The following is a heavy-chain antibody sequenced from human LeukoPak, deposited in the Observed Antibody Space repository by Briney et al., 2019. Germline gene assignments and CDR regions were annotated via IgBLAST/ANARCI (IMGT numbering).Heavy chain of an antibody. V-gene: IGHV1-2*02. J-gene: IGHJ4*02. Sequence: GASVKVSCKASGYIFTCYYLFWVRQAPGQGLEWMGWINPNGGATRYAQKFQGRVTLTSDTSIRTTYMEMSSLTPDDTAVYYCARDERYSDADHHYPDLGYWGQGTLVTVSS. D-gene: IGHD3-16*01. CDR3: ARDERYSDADHHYPDLGY. CDR1: GYIFTCYY. CDR2: INPNGGAT.